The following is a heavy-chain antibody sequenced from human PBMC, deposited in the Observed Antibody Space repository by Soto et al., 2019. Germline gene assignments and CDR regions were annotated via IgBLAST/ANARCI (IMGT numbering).Heavy chain of an antibody. J-gene: IGHJ6*02. CDR2: IYPGDSDT. CDR3: ARDYSNYIDYYYGMDV. CDR1: VYSFTSYW. D-gene: IGHD4-4*01. V-gene: IGHV5-51*01. Sequence: PXESLKSSWQCSVYSFTSYWIGLVLQMPGKGLEWMGIIYPGDSDTRYSPSFQGQVTISADKSISTAYLQWSSLKASDTAMYYCARDYSNYIDYYYGMDVWGQGTTVTVSS.